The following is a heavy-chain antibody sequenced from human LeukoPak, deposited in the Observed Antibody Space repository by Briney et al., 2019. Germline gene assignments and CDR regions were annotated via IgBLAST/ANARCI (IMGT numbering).Heavy chain of an antibody. V-gene: IGHV1-2*02. CDR1: GYTFTGYY. J-gene: IGHJ4*02. CDR3: ARGDIVVVPAASQFDY. D-gene: IGHD2-2*01. Sequence: ASVKVSCKASGYTFTGYYMHWVLQAPGQRLEWRGWINPNSGGTNYAQKFQGRVTMTRDTSMSTAYMELSWLRADDTAVYYCARGDIVVVPAASQFDYWGQGTLVTVSS. CDR2: INPNSGGT.